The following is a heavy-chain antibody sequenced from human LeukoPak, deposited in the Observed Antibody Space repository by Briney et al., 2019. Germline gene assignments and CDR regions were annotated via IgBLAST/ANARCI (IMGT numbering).Heavy chain of an antibody. CDR3: AKGPYGPGAFDI. J-gene: IGHJ3*02. Sequence: PGGSLRLSCAASGFTFSSSVMSWVRQAPGKGLEWVSDIGGSRGTTNYADSVKGRFTISRDSSKNMLYLQMNSLRAEDTAVYYCAKGPYGPGAFDIWGQGTMVTVSS. CDR1: GFTFSSSV. CDR2: IGGSRGTT. V-gene: IGHV3-23*01. D-gene: IGHD3-10*01.